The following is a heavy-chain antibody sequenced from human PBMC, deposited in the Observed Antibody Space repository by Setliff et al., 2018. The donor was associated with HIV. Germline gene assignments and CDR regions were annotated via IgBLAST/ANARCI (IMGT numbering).Heavy chain of an antibody. CDR2: ISSSGSTI. CDR1: GFTFSSYE. J-gene: IGHJ4*02. V-gene: IGHV3-48*03. D-gene: IGHD3-10*01. Sequence: GSLRLSCAASGFTFSSYEMNWVRQAPGKGLEWVSYISSSGSTIYYADSVKGRFTISRDNAKNSLHLQLDSLSAEDAAVYFCVRDGHLYGQPFDYWGQGALVTVSS. CDR3: VRDGHLYGQPFDY.